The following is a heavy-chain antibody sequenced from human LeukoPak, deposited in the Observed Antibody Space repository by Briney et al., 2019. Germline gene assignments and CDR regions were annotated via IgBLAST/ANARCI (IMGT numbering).Heavy chain of an antibody. J-gene: IGHJ6*03. Sequence: ASVKVSCKASGYTFTSYYMHWVRQAPGQGLEWMGIINPSGGSTSYAQKFQGRVTMTRDTSTSTVYMELSSLRSEDTAVYYCATLGGGGNRRAGYYYYMDVWGKGTTVTVSS. CDR1: GYTFTSYY. V-gene: IGHV1-46*01. CDR3: ATLGGGGNRRAGYYYYMDV. CDR2: INPSGGST. D-gene: IGHD4-23*01.